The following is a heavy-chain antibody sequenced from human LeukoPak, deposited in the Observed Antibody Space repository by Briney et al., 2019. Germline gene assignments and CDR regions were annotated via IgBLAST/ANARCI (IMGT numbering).Heavy chain of an antibody. D-gene: IGHD1-1*01. V-gene: IGHV4-59*01. J-gene: IGHJ4*02. CDR2: IYYSGST. CDR1: GGSISSYY. Sequence: SETLSLTCTVSGGSISSYYWSWIRQPPGKGLEWIGYIYYSGSTNYNPSLRSRVTISVDTSKNQFSLTLRSVTAADTAVYYCATSRRPDPPGSDYWGQGTLVTVSS. CDR3: ATSRRPDPPGSDY.